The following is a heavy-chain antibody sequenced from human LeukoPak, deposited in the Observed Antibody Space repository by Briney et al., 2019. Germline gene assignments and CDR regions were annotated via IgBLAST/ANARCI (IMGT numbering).Heavy chain of an antibody. CDR2: MNPNSGNT. Sequence: GASVKVSCKASGYTFTSYDIHWVRQATGQGLEWMGWMNPNSGNTGYAQKFQGRVTMTRNTSISTAYMELSSLRSEDTAVYYCARGLIRRTYYDFWSGTPYYYYGMDVWGQGTTVTVSS. D-gene: IGHD3-3*01. CDR1: GYTFTSYD. CDR3: ARGLIRRTYYDFWSGTPYYYYGMDV. V-gene: IGHV1-8*01. J-gene: IGHJ6*02.